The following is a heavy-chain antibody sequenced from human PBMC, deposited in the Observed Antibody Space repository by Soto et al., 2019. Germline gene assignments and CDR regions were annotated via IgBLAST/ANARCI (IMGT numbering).Heavy chain of an antibody. CDR3: ARESGENWSYEAY. Sequence: PSETLSLTCAVSGDSISSDSWNWIRQTAGRGLEWIGRVYPPGHTQYRSSLETRVTVSVDMSTNQFFLELRSVTAADTAVYYCARESGENWSYEAYWGQGTQVTVSS. J-gene: IGHJ4*02. V-gene: IGHV4-4*07. CDR1: GDSISSDS. D-gene: IGHD1-7*01. CDR2: VYPPGHT.